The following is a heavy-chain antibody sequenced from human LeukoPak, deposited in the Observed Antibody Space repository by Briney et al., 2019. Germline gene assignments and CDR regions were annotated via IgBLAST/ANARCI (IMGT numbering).Heavy chain of an antibody. Sequence: ASVKVSCKAFGYTFTSYGITWVRRAPGQGLEWMGWINTYNGDTNYAQKLQGRVTMTTDTSTSTAYMELSSLRSEDTAVYYCARSEVVGATTDLDAFDIWGQGTMVTVSS. D-gene: IGHD1-26*01. J-gene: IGHJ3*02. CDR2: INTYNGDT. CDR3: ARSEVVGATTDLDAFDI. CDR1: GYTFTSYG. V-gene: IGHV1-18*01.